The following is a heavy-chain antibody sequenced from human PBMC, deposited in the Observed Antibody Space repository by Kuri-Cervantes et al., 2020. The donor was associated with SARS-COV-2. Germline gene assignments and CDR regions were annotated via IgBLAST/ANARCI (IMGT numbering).Heavy chain of an antibody. V-gene: IGHV4-30-2*05. CDR1: GGSIRSRGYS. D-gene: IGHD3-10*01. CDR2: IYYSGST. CDR3: ARDRLGLLWFGEPKRYGMDV. J-gene: IGHJ6*02. Sequence: SCAVSGGSIRSRGYSWSWIRQPPGKGLEWIGYIYYSGSTYYNPSLKSRVTISVDTSKNQFSLKLSSVTAADTAVYYCARDRLGLLWFGEPKRYGMDVWGQGTTVTVSS.